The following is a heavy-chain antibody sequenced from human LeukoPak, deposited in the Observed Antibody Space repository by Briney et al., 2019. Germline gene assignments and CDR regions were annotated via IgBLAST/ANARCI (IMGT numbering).Heavy chain of an antibody. CDR2: IYYSGST. CDR3: ARDPGAPAYYYDSSGYYRGSDAFDI. Sequence: SETLSLTCTVSGGSISSYYWSWIRQPPGKGLEWIGYIYYSGSTNYNPSLKSRVTISVDTSKNQFSLKLSSVTAADTAVYYCARDPGAPAYYYDSSGYYRGSDAFDIWGQGTMVTVSS. D-gene: IGHD3-22*01. J-gene: IGHJ3*02. V-gene: IGHV4-59*01. CDR1: GGSISSYY.